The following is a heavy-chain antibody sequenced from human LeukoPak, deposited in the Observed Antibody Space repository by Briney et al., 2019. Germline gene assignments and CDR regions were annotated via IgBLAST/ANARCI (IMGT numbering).Heavy chain of an antibody. D-gene: IGHD1-14*01. CDR3: ARDYARNRPYYYGLDV. CDR1: GFMFSTYA. J-gene: IGHJ6*02. V-gene: IGHV3-30-3*01. Sequence: QPGGSLRLSCAASGFMFSTYAMHWVRQAPGKGLEWVALMSFDGFNKYNADSVKGRFTISRDNSKNTFYLQMNSLRTEDTAVYYCARDYARNRPYYYGLDVWGQGTTVTVSS. CDR2: MSFDGFNK.